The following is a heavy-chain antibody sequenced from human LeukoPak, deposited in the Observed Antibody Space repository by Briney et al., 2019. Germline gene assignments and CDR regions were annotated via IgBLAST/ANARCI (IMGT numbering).Heavy chain of an antibody. CDR3: ARGYSSSWYDLYYFDY. CDR1: GFTFSNYN. J-gene: IGHJ4*02. Sequence: GGSLRLSCAASGFTFSNYNITWVRQAPGKGLEWVSSISSRGSYIYYADSVKGRFAISADNAMNSLYLQMNSLRAEDTAVYYCARGYSSSWYDLYYFDYWGQGTLVTVSS. D-gene: IGHD6-13*01. CDR2: ISSRGSYI. V-gene: IGHV3-21*01.